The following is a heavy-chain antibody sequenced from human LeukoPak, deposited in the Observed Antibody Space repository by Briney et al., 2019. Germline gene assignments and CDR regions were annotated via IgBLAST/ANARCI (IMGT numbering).Heavy chain of an antibody. J-gene: IGHJ4*02. CDR1: GFTFSNYA. D-gene: IGHD2-2*02. V-gene: IGHV3-23*01. Sequence: PGGSLRLSCAASGFTFSNYAVSWVRQAPGKGLEWVSAISASGDSTYYADSVKGRFTFSRDNSQNTLSLQMNSLRAEDTAVHYCAKSSCSSTSCYTAFFDYWGQGTLVTVSS. CDR3: AKSSCSSTSCYTAFFDY. CDR2: ISASGDST.